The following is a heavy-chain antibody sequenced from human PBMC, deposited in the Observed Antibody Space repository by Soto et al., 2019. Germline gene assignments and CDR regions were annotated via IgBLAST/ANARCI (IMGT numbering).Heavy chain of an antibody. J-gene: IGHJ6*02. CDR2: LYYSGST. D-gene: IGHD2-2*01. CDR1: GSSVSSGPYY. CDR3: ARTHCSSASCYGIYYYGMDV. Sequence: SETLSLTCAVSGSSVSSGPYYWSWIRQHSGRGLEWIGYLYYSGSTYYNPSLKSRVSISVDTSKNQFSLKLSSVTATDTAVYSCARTHCSSASCYGIYYYGMDVWGQGATVTVSS. V-gene: IGHV4-31*11.